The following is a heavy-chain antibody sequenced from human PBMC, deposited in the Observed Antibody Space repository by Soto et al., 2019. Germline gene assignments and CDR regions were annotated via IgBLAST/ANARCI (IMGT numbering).Heavy chain of an antibody. V-gene: IGHV4-34*01. J-gene: IGHJ4*02. CDR1: GGSFSGFY. CDR2: INHIGIT. Sequence: QVQVQQWGAGLVKTSENLSLTCAVHGGSFSGFYWSWIRQPPGKGLEYIGEINHIGITNYNPSLKSRVTISVDTSENHLSLKPTSVTAADTAVYFCTRGYAGKWHTPHYWGQGTLVTVSS. CDR3: TRGYAGKWHTPHY. D-gene: IGHD5-12*01.